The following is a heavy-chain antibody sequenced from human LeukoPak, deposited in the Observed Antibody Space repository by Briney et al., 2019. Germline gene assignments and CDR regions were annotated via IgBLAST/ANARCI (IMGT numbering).Heavy chain of an antibody. CDR1: GFTFNDYA. V-gene: IGHV3-9*01. D-gene: IGHD3-10*01. CDR2: ISWHSGSM. CDR3: AKDLNYVSATYYNGDDAFDV. J-gene: IGHJ3*01. Sequence: PGGSLRLSCAASGFTFNDYAMHWVRHAPGKGLEWVSGISWHSGSMGYADSVRGRFAISRDNVKNSLYLQMNSLRAEDTALYYCAKDLNYVSATYYNGDDAFDVWGQGTMVTVSS.